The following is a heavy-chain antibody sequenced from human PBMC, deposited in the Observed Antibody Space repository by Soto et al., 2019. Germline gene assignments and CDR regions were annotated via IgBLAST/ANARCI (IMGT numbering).Heavy chain of an antibody. Sequence: LETLSLSCTVSSASVNNYFWSWIRQPPGKGLEYIGYLRSHAYTEYSPSLAGRLTMSLDTSKNQISLGLHSVTAADTAIYYCVRLSPTPTGWIFDVWGQGILVTVSS. CDR3: VRLSPTPTGWIFDV. V-gene: IGHV4-59*08. CDR1: SASVNNYF. CDR2: LRSHAYT. D-gene: IGHD4-17*01. J-gene: IGHJ3*01.